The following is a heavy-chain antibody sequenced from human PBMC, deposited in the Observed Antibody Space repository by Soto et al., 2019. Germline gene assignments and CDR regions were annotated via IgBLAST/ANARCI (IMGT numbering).Heavy chain of an antibody. Sequence: KISCKTSGGTFRSYTTIGVLQVTGKGLEWMGRISPNIGKTNYAQKLQGRVTITTDKSTSTAYMELRSLRSDDTAVYYCARGYFDWLFRVNWFDPWGEGTLVTGSS. CDR1: GGTFRSYT. CDR2: ISPNIGKT. V-gene: IGHV1-69*02. D-gene: IGHD3-9*01. J-gene: IGHJ5*02. CDR3: ARGYFDWLFRVNWFDP.